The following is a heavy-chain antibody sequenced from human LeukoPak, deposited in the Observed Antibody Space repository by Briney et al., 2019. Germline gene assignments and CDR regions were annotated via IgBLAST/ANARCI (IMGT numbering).Heavy chain of an antibody. V-gene: IGHV3-21*01. CDR2: ISSSSSYK. D-gene: IGHD1-26*01. J-gene: IGHJ4*02. Sequence: PGGSLRLSCAASGFTFSSYAMSWVRQAPGKGLEWVSSISSSSSYKYYADSVKGRFTISRDNAKNSLYLQMNSLRAEDTAVYYCAREPPLSGSATVEGFDYWGQGTLVTVSS. CDR3: AREPPLSGSATVEGFDY. CDR1: GFTFSSYA.